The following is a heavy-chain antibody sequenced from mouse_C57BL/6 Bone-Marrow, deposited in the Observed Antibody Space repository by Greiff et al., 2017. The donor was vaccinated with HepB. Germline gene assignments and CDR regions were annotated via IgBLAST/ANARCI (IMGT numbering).Heavy chain of an antibody. V-gene: IGHV1-52*01. CDR2: IDPSDSET. J-gene: IGHJ1*03. CDR1: GYTFTSYW. CDR3: ARFPHYYGSSRYWYFDV. Sequence: QVQLQQPGAELVRPGSSVKLSCKASGYTFTSYWMHWVKQRPIQGLEWIGNIDPSDSETHYNQKFKDKATLTVDKSSSTAYMQLSSLTSEDSAVYYCARFPHYYGSSRYWYFDVWGTGTTVTVSS. D-gene: IGHD1-1*01.